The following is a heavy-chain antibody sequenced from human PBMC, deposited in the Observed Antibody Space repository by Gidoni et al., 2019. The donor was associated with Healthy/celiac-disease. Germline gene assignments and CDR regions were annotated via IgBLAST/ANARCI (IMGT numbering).Heavy chain of an antibody. CDR1: GFTFSSYS. CDR2: SSSSSSYI. D-gene: IGHD6-6*01. Sequence: EVQLVESGGGLVKPGGSLRLSCAASGFTFSSYSMNWVRQAPGKGLEWVSSSSSSSSYIYYADSVKGRFTISRDNAKNSLYLQMNSLRAEDTAVYYCARDSIEAHNWFDPWGQGTLVTVSS. J-gene: IGHJ5*02. CDR3: ARDSIEAHNWFDP. V-gene: IGHV3-21*01.